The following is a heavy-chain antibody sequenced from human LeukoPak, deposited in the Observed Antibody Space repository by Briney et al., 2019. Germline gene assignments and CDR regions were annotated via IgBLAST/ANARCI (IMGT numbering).Heavy chain of an antibody. CDR1: GYTFISYY. CDR3: ARGDYGDYWIDY. J-gene: IGHJ4*02. Sequence: ASVKVSCKASGYTFISYYMQWVRQAPGQGLEWMGIIYPSGGSTSYAQKFQGRVTMTRDTHISTAYMELSRLRSDDTAVYICARGDYGDYWIDYWSQGTLVTVPS. D-gene: IGHD4-17*01. CDR2: IYPSGGST. V-gene: IGHV1-46*01.